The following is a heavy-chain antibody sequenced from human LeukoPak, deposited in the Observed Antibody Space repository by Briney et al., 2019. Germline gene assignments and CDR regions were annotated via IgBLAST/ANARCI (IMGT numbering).Heavy chain of an antibody. CDR1: GGSISSSSYY. CDR2: IYYSGST. CDR3: ARSPSIAAAGTPFDP. J-gene: IGHJ5*02. Sequence: SETLSLTCTVSGGSISSSSYYWGWIRQPPGKGLEWIGSIYYSGSTYYNPSLKSRVTISVDTSKNQFSLKLSSVTAADTAVYYCARSPSIAAAGTPFDPWGQGTLVTVSS. D-gene: IGHD6-13*01. V-gene: IGHV4-39*07.